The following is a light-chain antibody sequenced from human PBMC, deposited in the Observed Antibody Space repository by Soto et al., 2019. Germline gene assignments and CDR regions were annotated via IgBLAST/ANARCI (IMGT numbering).Light chain of an antibody. J-gene: IGKJ5*01. CDR3: QQRSNWPPIT. V-gene: IGKV3-11*01. CDR2: DAS. CDR1: QGVSSN. Sequence: EIVMTQSPATLSVSPGERSTLSCRASQGVSSNLAWYQQTPGQAPRLXXYDASTRATGIPARFSGSGSGTDFTLTISSLEPEDFSVYYCQQRSNWPPITFGQGTRLEIK.